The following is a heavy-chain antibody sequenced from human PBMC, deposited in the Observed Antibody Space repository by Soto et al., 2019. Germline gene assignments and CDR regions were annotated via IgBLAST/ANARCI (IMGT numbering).Heavy chain of an antibody. V-gene: IGHV3-23*01. CDR1: GFTFSSYA. CDR2: ISGSGGST. Sequence: GGSLRLSCAASGFTFSSYAMSWVRQAPGKGLEWVSAISGSGGSTYYADSVKGRFTISRDNSKNTLYLQMNSLRAEDTAVYYCAKSSGEYCSGGSCYSGVLAYDAFDIWGQGTMVTVSS. CDR3: AKSSGEYCSGGSCYSGVLAYDAFDI. J-gene: IGHJ3*02. D-gene: IGHD2-15*01.